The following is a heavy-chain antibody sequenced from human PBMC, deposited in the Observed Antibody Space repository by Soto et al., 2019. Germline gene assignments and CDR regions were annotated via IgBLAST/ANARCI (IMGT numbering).Heavy chain of an antibody. J-gene: IGHJ5*02. CDR2: IYWDDDK. CDR1: GFSLSTSGVG. V-gene: IGHV2-5*02. D-gene: IGHD6-13*01. CDR3: AHTGRIAAWREDLFDP. Sequence: QITLKESGPTLVKPTQTLTLTCTFSGFSLSTSGVGVGWIRQPPGKALEWLALIYWDDDKRYTPSLKSRLTITKDTSKNQVVLTMTNMDPVDTATYYCAHTGRIAAWREDLFDPWGQGTLVTVSS.